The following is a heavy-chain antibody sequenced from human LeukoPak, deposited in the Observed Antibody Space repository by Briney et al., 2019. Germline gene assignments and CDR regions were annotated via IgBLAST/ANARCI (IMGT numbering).Heavy chain of an antibody. D-gene: IGHD1-1*01. CDR2: IYYTGST. V-gene: IGHV4-59*13. CDR3: ARYHPTGSSLGV. Sequence: SETLSLTCNVSGGSINYYYWSWIRQPPGKGLEWIGHIYYTGSTNYNPSLKSRVTISIDTSKNQFSLKLTSVTATDTAVYFCARYHPTGSSLGVRGQGTTVTVSS. J-gene: IGHJ6*02. CDR1: GGSINYYY.